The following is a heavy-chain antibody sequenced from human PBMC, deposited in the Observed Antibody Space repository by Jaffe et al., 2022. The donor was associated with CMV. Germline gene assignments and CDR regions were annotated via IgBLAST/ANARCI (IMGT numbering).Heavy chain of an antibody. CDR2: IWYDGSNK. V-gene: IGHV3-33*01. J-gene: IGHJ3*02. Sequence: QVQLVESGGGVVQPGRSLRLSCAASGFTFSSYGMHWVRQAPGKGLEWVAVIWYDGSNKYYADSVKGRFTISRDNSKNTLYLQMNSLRAEDTAVYYCARAGPNHDAFDIWGQGTMVTVSS. D-gene: IGHD3-10*01. CDR3: ARAGPNHDAFDI. CDR1: GFTFSSYG.